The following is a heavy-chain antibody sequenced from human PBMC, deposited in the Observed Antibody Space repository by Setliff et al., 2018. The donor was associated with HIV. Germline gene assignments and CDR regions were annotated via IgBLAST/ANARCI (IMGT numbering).Heavy chain of an antibody. D-gene: IGHD3-22*01. CDR2: IYTTGST. CDR3: ARGLSFYDPGGFDY. J-gene: IGHJ4*02. Sequence: SETLSLTCTVSGDSISNYYWSWVRQPPGKGLEWIGYIYTTGSTNYNPSLKSRVTMSVDTSKNQFSLKLSSVTASDTAVYYCARGLSFYDPGGFDYWGQGTLVTVSS. CDR1: GDSISNYY. V-gene: IGHV4-4*09.